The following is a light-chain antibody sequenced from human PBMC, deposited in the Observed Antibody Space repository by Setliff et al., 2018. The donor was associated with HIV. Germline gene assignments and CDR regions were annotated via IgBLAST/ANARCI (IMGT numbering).Light chain of an antibody. CDR1: SGDVGRYNL. CDR3: CSNTGSNTYV. Sequence: QSALTQPASVSGSPGQSITISCTGTSGDVGRYNLVSWYQQQPGKPPKLMIYQASKRPSGVSNRFSGSKSGNTASQTISGLQAEDEADYYCCSNTGSNTYVFGTGTKV. CDR2: QAS. V-gene: IGLV2-23*01. J-gene: IGLJ1*01.